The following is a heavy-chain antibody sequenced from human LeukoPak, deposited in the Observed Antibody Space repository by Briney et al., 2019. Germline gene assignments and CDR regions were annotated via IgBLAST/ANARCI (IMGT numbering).Heavy chain of an antibody. D-gene: IGHD3-9*01. J-gene: IGHJ4*02. CDR3: ARHLDWSFDY. CDR1: GIAFSGSW. Sequence: GGSLRLSCAASGIAFSGSWMTWVRQAPGKGLEWVANIKYDGSEKYYVDSVKGRFTISRDNAKNSLYLQTSSLRVEDTAVYYCARHLDWSFDYWGQGTLVTVSS. CDR2: IKYDGSEK. V-gene: IGHV3-7*01.